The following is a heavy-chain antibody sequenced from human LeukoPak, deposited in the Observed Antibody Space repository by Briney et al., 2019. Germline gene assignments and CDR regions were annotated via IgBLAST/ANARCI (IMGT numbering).Heavy chain of an antibody. V-gene: IGHV1-18*01. CDR1: GGTFSSYA. Sequence: ASVKVSCKASGGTFSSYAISWVRQAPGQGLEWMGWISAYNGNTNYAQKLQGRVTMTTDTSTSTAYMELRSLRSDDTAVYYCARDYDILTPKTLFDYWGQGTLVTVSS. CDR2: ISAYNGNT. CDR3: ARDYDILTPKTLFDY. J-gene: IGHJ4*02. D-gene: IGHD3-9*01.